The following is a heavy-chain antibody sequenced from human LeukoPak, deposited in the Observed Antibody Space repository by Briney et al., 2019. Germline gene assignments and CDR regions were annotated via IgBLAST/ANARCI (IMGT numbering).Heavy chain of an antibody. Sequence: GGSLRLSCAASGFSFTNAWMSWVRQAPGKGLEWVGRIKSKTDGGTTDYAAPVKGRFTISRDESKDTLYLQMNSLKTEDTAVYYCTWLWAGANCHWGQGTLVTVSS. CDR2: IKSKTDGGTT. CDR1: GFSFTNAW. J-gene: IGHJ4*02. D-gene: IGHD4/OR15-4a*01. V-gene: IGHV3-15*01. CDR3: TWLWAGANCH.